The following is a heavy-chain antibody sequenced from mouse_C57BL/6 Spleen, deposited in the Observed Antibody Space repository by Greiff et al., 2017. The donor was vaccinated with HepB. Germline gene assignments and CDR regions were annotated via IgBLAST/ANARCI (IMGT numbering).Heavy chain of an antibody. CDR1: GYAFSSSW. V-gene: IGHV1-82*01. J-gene: IGHJ2*01. D-gene: IGHD1-3*01. CDR3: AYNLYSCDY. CDR2: IYPGDGDT. Sequence: QVQLQQSGPELVKPGASVKISCKASGYAFSSSWMNWVKQRPGKGLEWIGRIYPGDGDTNYNGKFKGKATLTADKSSSTAYMQLSSLTSEDSAVHCCAYNLYSCDYWGQGTTLTVAS.